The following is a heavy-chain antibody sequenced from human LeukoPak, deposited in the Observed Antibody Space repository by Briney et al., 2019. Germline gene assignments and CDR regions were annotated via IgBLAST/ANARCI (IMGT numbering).Heavy chain of an antibody. CDR3: ARDTRITMNLDY. CDR1: GGSISSGSYY. CDR2: IYYTGST. J-gene: IGHJ4*02. D-gene: IGHD3-22*01. Sequence: SETLSLTCTVSGGSISSGSYYWGWIRQPPGKGLEWIGSIYYTGSTYYNPSLKRRVTISVDTSKNQFSLKLSSVTAADTAVYSCARDTRITMNLDYWGQGTLVTVSS. V-gene: IGHV4-39*07.